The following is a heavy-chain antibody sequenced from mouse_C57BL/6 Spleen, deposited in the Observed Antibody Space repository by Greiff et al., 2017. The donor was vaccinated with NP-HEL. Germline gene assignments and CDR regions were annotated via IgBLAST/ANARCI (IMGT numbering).Heavy chain of an antibody. CDR1: GFTFTDYY. CDR3: ARSLGYWYFDV. D-gene: IGHD4-1*01. V-gene: IGHV7-3*01. CDR2: IRHKANGYTT. Sequence: DVQLVESGGGLVQPGGSLSLSCAASGFTFTDYYMSWVRQPPGTALEWLGFIRHKANGYTTEYSASVKGRFTISRDNSQSILYLQMNARRAEDSATYYCARSLGYWYFDVWGTGTTVTVSS. J-gene: IGHJ1*03.